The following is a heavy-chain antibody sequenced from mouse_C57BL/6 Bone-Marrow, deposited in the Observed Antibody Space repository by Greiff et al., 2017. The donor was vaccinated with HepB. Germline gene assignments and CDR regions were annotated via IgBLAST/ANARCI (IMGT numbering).Heavy chain of an antibody. CDR2: IYPGSGNT. D-gene: IGHD2-5*01. CDR1: GYSFTSYY. V-gene: IGHV1-66*01. J-gene: IGHJ2*01. CDR3: ARRHYSNPYYFDY. Sequence: VQLQQSGPELVKPGASVKISCKASGYSFTSYYIHWAKQRPGQGLEWIGWIYPGSGNTKYNEKFKGKATLTADTSSSTAYMQLSSLTSEDSAVYYCARRHYSNPYYFDYWGQGTTLTVSS.